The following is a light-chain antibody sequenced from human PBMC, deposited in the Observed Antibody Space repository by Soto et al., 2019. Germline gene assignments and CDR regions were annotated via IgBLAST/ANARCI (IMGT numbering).Light chain of an antibody. CDR2: QAS. J-gene: IGKJ4*01. CDR3: QSGVT. Sequence: DIQMTQSPSTLSASVGDRVTITCRSSQSISSWLAWYQQKPGTAPKLLIYQASSLQSGVPSRFSGSGSGTEFTLTISRLQPDDFATYYCQSGVTFGGGTKVEIK. CDR1: QSISSW. V-gene: IGKV1-5*03.